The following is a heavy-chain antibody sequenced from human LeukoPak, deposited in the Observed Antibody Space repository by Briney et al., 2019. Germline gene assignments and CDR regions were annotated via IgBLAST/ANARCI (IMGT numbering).Heavy chain of an antibody. Sequence: GGSLRLSCAASGFTFNPYAMSWVRQAPGKGLEWVAGIGGVGDRTYYADSVKGRFTISRDNSKDTLFLQMNSLKADDTAVYYCAKASRQAAVASPLGYWGQGTLVTVSS. CDR1: GFTFNPYA. V-gene: IGHV3-23*01. CDR3: AKASRQAAVASPLGY. J-gene: IGHJ4*02. D-gene: IGHD6-19*01. CDR2: IGGVGDRT.